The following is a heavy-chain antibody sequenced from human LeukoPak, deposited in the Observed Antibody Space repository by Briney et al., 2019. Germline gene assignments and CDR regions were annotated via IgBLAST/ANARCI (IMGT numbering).Heavy chain of an antibody. J-gene: IGHJ4*02. Sequence: GASVKVSCTASGYTFTSYDINWVRQAPGQGLEWMGWMNHNSGNTGYARKFQGRVTITSNTSISTAYMELSSLRSEDTAVYYCARTQRTLNYGDYGSDYWGQGTLVTVSS. CDR1: GYTFTSYD. CDR3: ARTQRTLNYGDYGSDY. V-gene: IGHV1-8*01. D-gene: IGHD4-17*01. CDR2: MNHNSGNT.